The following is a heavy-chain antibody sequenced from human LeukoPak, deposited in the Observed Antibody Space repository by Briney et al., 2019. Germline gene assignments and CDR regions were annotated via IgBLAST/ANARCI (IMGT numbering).Heavy chain of an antibody. D-gene: IGHD3-3*01. J-gene: IGHJ4*02. CDR2: ISSSGGST. CDR1: GFTFSSYA. Sequence: GGSLRLSCAASGFTFSSYAMSWVRQAPGKGLEWVSAISSSGGSTYYADSVKGRFTISRDNSKNTLYLQMNSLRAEDTAVYYCAKDSFWSGYYGYFDYWGQGTLVTVSS. V-gene: IGHV3-23*01. CDR3: AKDSFWSGYYGYFDY.